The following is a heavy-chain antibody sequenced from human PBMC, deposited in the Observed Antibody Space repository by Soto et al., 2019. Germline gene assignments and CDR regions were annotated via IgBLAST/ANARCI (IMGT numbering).Heavy chain of an antibody. Sequence: QVQLVESGGGVVQPGGSLRLTCAASGFTFSGSGMHWVRQAPGKGLEWVALVSYDGTRKYYTDSVRGRFTISRDNSENTLSLQMNSLRTEDTAVYYCARWVGGSMYDNSGKYESWGQGTLVIVS. V-gene: IGHV3-30*03. CDR3: ARWVGGSMYDNSGKYES. D-gene: IGHD3-22*01. J-gene: IGHJ5*02. CDR1: GFTFSGSG. CDR2: VSYDGTRK.